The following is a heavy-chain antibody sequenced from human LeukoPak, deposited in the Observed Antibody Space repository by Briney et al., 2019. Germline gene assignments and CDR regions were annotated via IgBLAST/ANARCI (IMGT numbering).Heavy chain of an antibody. CDR3: AKGNWRYFDY. V-gene: IGHV3-23*01. CDR1: GFTVSSNY. D-gene: IGHD1-1*01. CDR2: ISGSGGST. Sequence: PGGSLRLSCAASGFTVSSNYMSWVRQAPGKGLEWVSAISGSGGSTYYADSVKGRFTISRDNSKNTLYLQMNSLGADDTAVYYCAKGNWRYFDYWGQGTLVTVS. J-gene: IGHJ4*02.